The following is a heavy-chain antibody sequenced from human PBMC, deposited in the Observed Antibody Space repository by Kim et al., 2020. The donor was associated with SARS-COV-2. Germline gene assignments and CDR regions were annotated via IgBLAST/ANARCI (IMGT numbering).Heavy chain of an antibody. J-gene: IGHJ3*02. D-gene: IGHD2-2*02. V-gene: IGHV3-23*01. Sequence: DSAKGRFTISRDNPQNTVFLQMNSLSAEDTAVYSCAKRNRVDLYGYDAFDIWGHGTMVTVSS. CDR3: AKRNRVDLYGYDAFDI.